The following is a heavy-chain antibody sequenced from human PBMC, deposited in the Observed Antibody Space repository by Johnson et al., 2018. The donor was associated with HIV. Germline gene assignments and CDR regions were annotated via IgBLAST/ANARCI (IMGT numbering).Heavy chain of an antibody. CDR1: GFTFSSYA. J-gene: IGHJ3*02. CDR2: ISYDGSNK. D-gene: IGHD6-13*01. Sequence: QVQLVESGGGVVQPGRSLRLSCAASGFTFSSYAMHWVRQAPGKGLEWVAVISYDGSNKYYADSVKGRFTISRDNSKNTLYLQMNSLRAEDTALYYCARVRAAAVSDAFDIWGQGTMVTVSS. CDR3: ARVRAAAVSDAFDI. V-gene: IGHV3-30-3*01.